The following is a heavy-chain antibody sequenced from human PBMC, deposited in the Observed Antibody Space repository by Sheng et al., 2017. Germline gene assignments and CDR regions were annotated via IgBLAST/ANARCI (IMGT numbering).Heavy chain of an antibody. J-gene: IGHJ4*02. D-gene: IGHD5-18*01. Sequence: QVQLVESGGGLVKPGGSLRLSCAASGFPFSDYYMTWIRQAPGKGLEWVSDISDSDDSTYYADSVKGRFTISRDNAKNSLFLQMNSLRVEDTAVYYCARRAWRIQQWWDYWGQGTLVTVSS. CDR3: ARRAWRIQQWWDY. CDR1: GFPFSDYY. V-gene: IGHV3-11*04. CDR2: ISDSDDST.